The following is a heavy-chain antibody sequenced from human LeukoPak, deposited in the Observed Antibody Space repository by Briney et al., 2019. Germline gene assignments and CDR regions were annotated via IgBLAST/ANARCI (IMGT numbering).Heavy chain of an antibody. Sequence: ASVKVSCNASVYTFTGYYMHLVRQAPGQGLEWMGWINPNSGGTNYAQKFQGRVTMTGDTSISTAYMELSRLRSDDTAVYYCARAAKPSSSWYYYGMYVWGQATTVTVSS. CDR1: VYTFTGYY. J-gene: IGHJ6*02. D-gene: IGHD6-13*01. V-gene: IGHV1-2*02. CDR2: INPNSGGT. CDR3: ARAAKPSSSWYYYGMYV.